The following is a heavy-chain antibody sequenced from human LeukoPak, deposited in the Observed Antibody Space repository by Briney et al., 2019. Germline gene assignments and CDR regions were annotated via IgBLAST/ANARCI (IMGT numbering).Heavy chain of an antibody. CDR3: ARRPNSGYGSGSYYNY. D-gene: IGHD3-10*01. J-gene: IGHJ4*02. CDR1: GGSISNYY. V-gene: IGHV4-59*01. CDR2: MYYSGST. Sequence: SETLSLTCSVSGGSISNYYWSWIRQPPGKGLEYIGYMYYSGSTNYNPSLKSRVTISVDTSKNQFSLKLSSVTAADTAVYYCARRPNSGYGSGSYYNYWGQGTLVTVSS.